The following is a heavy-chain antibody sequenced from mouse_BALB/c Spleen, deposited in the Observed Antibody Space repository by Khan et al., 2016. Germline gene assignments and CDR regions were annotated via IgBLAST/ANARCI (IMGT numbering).Heavy chain of an antibody. J-gene: IGHJ2*01. CDR3: GKDSIDC. CDR2: INPTSGYT. V-gene: IGHV1-7*01. Sequence: QIQLVQSGPELAKPGASVKMSCKASGYTFTFYWMHWIKQRPGQGLEWIGYINPTSGYTDYNQKFKDKATLTADKSSSTAYMQLSSLTSDDSAGYYCGKDSIDCWGGGTALTVSS. CDR1: GYTFTFYW.